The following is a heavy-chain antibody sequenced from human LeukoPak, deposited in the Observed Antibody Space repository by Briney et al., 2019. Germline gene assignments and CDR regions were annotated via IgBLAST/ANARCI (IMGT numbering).Heavy chain of an antibody. Sequence: SETLSLTCTVSGGSISSGGYYWSWIRQHPGKGLEWIGYTYYSGSTYYNPSLKSRVTISVDTSKNQFSLKLSSVTAADTAVYYCASLESGGYDLGYWGQGTLVTVSS. V-gene: IGHV4-31*03. CDR3: ASLESGGYDLGY. CDR1: GGSISSGGYY. D-gene: IGHD5-12*01. J-gene: IGHJ4*02. CDR2: TYYSGST.